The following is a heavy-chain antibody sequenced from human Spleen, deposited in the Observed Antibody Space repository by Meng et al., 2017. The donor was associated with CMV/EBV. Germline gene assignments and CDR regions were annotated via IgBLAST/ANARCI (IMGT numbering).Heavy chain of an antibody. D-gene: IGHD4-11*01. CDR3: ATFGYDYSSFPDY. V-gene: IGHV3-74*01. CDR1: GFTFSSYW. CDR2: INSDGSST. J-gene: IGHJ4*02. Sequence: GESLKTSCGASGFTFSSYWMHWVRQAPGKGMGWVSRINSDGSSTSYADSVKGRFTISRDNAKNTLYLQMNRLRAEDTAVYYCATFGYDYSSFPDYWGQGTLVTVSS.